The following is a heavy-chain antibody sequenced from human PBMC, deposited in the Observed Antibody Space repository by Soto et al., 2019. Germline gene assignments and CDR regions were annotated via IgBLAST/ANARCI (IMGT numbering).Heavy chain of an antibody. Sequence: DVQLVESGGGLFQPGSSLGLSGAASGFKLSVNWLSWVGQAPGKGLEWVGNIKHDTSEAHYADSVKGRFTITRDNIKNFLFLQMNGLRSDDTASYYCARDGLLFSGPYRPSRFDYWGLGTLVTVSS. J-gene: IGHJ4*02. CDR2: IKHDTSEA. CDR1: GFKLSVNW. CDR3: ARDGLLFSGPYRPSRFDY. V-gene: IGHV3-7*03. D-gene: IGHD3-16*02.